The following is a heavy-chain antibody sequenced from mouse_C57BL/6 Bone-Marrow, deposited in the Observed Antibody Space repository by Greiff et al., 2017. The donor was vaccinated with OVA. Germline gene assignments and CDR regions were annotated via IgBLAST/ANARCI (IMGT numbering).Heavy chain of an antibody. Sequence: QVQLQQPGAELVKPGASVKMSCKASGYTFTSYWITWVKQRPGQGLEWIGDIYPGSGSTNYNQKFKGKATLTVDTSSSTAYMQLSSLTSEDSAVYYCARPHYYGRGYYAMDYWGQGTSVTVSS. CDR1: GYTFTSYW. V-gene: IGHV1-55*01. D-gene: IGHD1-1*01. CDR3: ARPHYYGRGYYAMDY. J-gene: IGHJ4*01. CDR2: IYPGSGST.